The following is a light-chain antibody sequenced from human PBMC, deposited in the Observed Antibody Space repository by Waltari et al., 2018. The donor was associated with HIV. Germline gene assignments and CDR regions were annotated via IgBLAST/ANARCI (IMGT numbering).Light chain of an antibody. V-gene: IGLV1-47*01. J-gene: IGLJ2*01. CDR3: SAWDDKLTALV. CDR2: QND. Sequence: QSVLTQPPSASGTPGQRVTIPCSGNSYNIGHNFVSWYQQVPGMAPKLLIYQNDQRPSGVPDRFSGSKSGTSASLAISGLRSEDEADYYCSAWDDKLTALVFGGGTKLTDL. CDR1: SYNIGHNF.